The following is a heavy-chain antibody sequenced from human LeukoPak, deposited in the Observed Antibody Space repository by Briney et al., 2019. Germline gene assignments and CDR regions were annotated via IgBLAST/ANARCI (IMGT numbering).Heavy chain of an antibody. V-gene: IGHV3-30*02. CDR1: GFTVSSYG. CDR3: AGRADSSGYYSLNWFDH. Sequence: GGSLRLSCAASGFTVSSYGMHWVRQAPGKGLEWVAVIRYDGSKKYYADAVKGRFTISRDNSKNTLYLQMNSLRAEDTAVYYCAGRADSSGYYSLNWFDHWGQGTLVTVSS. J-gene: IGHJ5*02. D-gene: IGHD3-22*01. CDR2: IRYDGSKK.